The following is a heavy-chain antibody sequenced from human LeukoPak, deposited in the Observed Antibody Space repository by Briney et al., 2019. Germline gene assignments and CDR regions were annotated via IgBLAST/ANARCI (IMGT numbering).Heavy chain of an antibody. J-gene: IGHJ4*02. CDR1: GFTLSTSW. Sequence: GGSLRLSCAVSGFTLSTSWMSWVRLAPGKGLEWVAEINPDGRVTFYAASVKGRFTISRDNAKNSVHLQMNSLRVEDTAVYHCARDPGWGGADYWGQGTLVTVSS. D-gene: IGHD7-27*01. CDR2: INPDGRVT. V-gene: IGHV3-7*01. CDR3: ARDPGWGGADY.